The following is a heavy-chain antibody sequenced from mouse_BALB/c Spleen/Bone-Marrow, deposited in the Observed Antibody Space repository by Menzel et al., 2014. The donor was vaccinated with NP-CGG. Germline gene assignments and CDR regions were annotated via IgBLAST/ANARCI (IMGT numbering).Heavy chain of an antibody. V-gene: IGHV1-82*01. CDR3: ARNSYYGSSYNYFDY. D-gene: IGHD1-1*01. Sequence: VQLQQSGPELVKPGASVKTSCKASGYAFSSSWMNWVKQRPGQGLEWIGRIYPGDGDTNYNGKFKGKATLTADKSSSTADMQLSSLTSVDSAVYFCARNSYYGSSYNYFDYWGQGTTLTVSS. CDR1: GYAFSSSW. J-gene: IGHJ2*01. CDR2: IYPGDGDT.